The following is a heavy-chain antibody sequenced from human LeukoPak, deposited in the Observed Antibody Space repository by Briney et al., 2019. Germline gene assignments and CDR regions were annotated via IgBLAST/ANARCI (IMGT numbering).Heavy chain of an antibody. D-gene: IGHD3-10*01. CDR2: IRGGGVNI. J-gene: IGHJ4*02. Sequence: PGGSLRLSCAASGFTFSSCAMSWVRQAPGKGLEWVSSIRGGGVNIQYAVSVKGRFTISRHNFNNTLHLQMNSLRVEDTAVYYCAKEFFGSGNYFNGVFDSWGQGALVTVSS. CDR1: GFTFSSCA. V-gene: IGHV3-23*01. CDR3: AKEFFGSGNYFNGVFDS.